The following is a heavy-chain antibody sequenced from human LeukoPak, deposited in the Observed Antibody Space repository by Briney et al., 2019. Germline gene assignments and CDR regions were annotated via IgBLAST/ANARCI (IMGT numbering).Heavy chain of an antibody. J-gene: IGHJ4*02. CDR2: VHLSGRT. CDR1: GGSITSNNYY. CDR3: AREGGPYRPLDY. Sequence: SETLSLTCTVSGGSITSNNYYWAWIRQPPGKGLEWIGEVHLSGRTNYNPSLESRVTMSVDMSENHISLKLTSVTAADTAVYYCAREGGPYRPLDYSGQGTLVTVSS. V-gene: IGHV4-39*07.